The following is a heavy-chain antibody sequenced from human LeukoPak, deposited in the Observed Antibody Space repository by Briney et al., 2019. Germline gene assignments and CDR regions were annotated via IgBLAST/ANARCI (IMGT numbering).Heavy chain of an antibody. D-gene: IGHD6-13*01. CDR2: INHSGST. J-gene: IGHJ5*02. CDR3: ARHIDIAAAANNKAWSAP. V-gene: IGHV4-34*01. Sequence: SETLSLTCAVYGGSFSGYYWSWIRQPPGKGLEWIGEINHSGSTNYNPSLKSRVTISVDTSKNQFSLKLSSVTAADTVVYYCARHIDIAAAANNKAWSAPWGQETRVTVSS. CDR1: GGSFSGYY.